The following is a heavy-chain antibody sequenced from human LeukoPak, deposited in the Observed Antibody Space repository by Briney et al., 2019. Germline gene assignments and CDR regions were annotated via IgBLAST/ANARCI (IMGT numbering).Heavy chain of an antibody. Sequence: PGGSLRLSCAASGFIFSSYAMNWVRQTPGKGLEWVSAISGSGVSTYYADSVKRRFTISRDISKNTLTLQMNSLRAEDTAVYYCAEDLDGSGLYYFDYWGQGALVTVSS. D-gene: IGHD3-10*01. V-gene: IGHV3-23*01. CDR3: AEDLDGSGLYYFDY. J-gene: IGHJ4*02. CDR2: ISGSGVST. CDR1: GFIFSSYA.